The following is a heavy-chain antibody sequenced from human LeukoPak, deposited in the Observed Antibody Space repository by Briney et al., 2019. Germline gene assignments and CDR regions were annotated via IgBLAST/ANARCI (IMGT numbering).Heavy chain of an antibody. CDR3: ARGFMVVAATFIYYYYYMDV. J-gene: IGHJ6*03. D-gene: IGHD2-15*01. CDR1: GGSFSGYY. V-gene: IGHV4-34*01. Sequence: SETLSLTCAVYGGSFSGYYWSWIRQPPGKGLEWIGEINHSGSTNYNPSHKSRVTISVDTSKNQFSLKLSSVTAADTAVYYCARGFMVVAATFIYYYYYMDVWGKGTTVTVSS. CDR2: INHSGST.